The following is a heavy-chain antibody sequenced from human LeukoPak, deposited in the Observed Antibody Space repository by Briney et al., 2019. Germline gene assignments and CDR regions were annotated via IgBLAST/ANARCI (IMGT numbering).Heavy chain of an antibody. D-gene: IGHD5-18*01. V-gene: IGHV3-48*03. CDR3: ARTSGYSYGFYYYYMDV. Sequence: GGSLRLSCAASGFTFSSYEMNWVRQAPGKGLEWVSYISSSGSTIYYADSVKGRFTISRDNAKNSLYLQMNSLRAEDTAVYYCARTSGYSYGFYYYYMDVWGKGTTVTISS. J-gene: IGHJ6*03. CDR1: GFTFSSYE. CDR2: ISSSGSTI.